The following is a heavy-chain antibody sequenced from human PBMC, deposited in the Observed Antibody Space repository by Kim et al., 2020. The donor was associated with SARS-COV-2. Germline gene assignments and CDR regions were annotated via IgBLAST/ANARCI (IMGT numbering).Heavy chain of an antibody. CDR2: IYYSGST. Sequence: SETLSLTCTVSGGSISSSSYYWGWIRQPPGKGLEWIGSIYYSGSTYYNPSLKSRVTISVDTSKNQFSLKLSSVTAADTAVYYCARSPSYYDFWSGPDYFDYWGQGTLVTVSS. D-gene: IGHD3-3*01. CDR3: ARSPSYYDFWSGPDYFDY. CDR1: GGSISSSSYY. J-gene: IGHJ4*02. V-gene: IGHV4-39*01.